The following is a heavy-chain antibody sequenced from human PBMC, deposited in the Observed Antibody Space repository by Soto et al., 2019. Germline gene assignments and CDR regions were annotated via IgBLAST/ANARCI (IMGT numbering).Heavy chain of an antibody. V-gene: IGHV1-18*01. CDR1: GYTFTSYG. CDR2: ISAYNGNT. J-gene: IGHJ3*02. Sequence: ASVKVSCKASGYTFTSYGISCVRQAPGQGLEWMGWISAYNGNTNYAQKLQGRGTMTTDTSTSTAYMELRSLRSDDTAVYYCAIVEERIAARPGIESAYDAFDIWGQGTMVTVSS. CDR3: AIVEERIAARPGIESAYDAFDI. D-gene: IGHD6-6*01.